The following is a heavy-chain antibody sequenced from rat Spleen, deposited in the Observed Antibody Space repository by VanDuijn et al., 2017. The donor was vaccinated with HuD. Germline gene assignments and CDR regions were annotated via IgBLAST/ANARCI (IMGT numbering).Heavy chain of an antibody. CDR1: GFTFSNYY. CDR2: INTGGGNT. J-gene: IGHJ3*01. Sequence: EVQVLESGGGLVQPGRSMKLSCAASGFTFSNYYMAWVRQVPTKGLEWVASINTGGGNTYYRGSVKGRFTISRDNAKSTLYLQMDSLRSEDTATYYCVRRGTAIPYNWFDYWGQGILVTVSS. CDR3: VRRGTAIPYNWFDY. V-gene: IGHV5-25*01. D-gene: IGHD1-2*01.